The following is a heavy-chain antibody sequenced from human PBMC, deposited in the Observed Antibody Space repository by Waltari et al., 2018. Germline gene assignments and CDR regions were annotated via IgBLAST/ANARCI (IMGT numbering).Heavy chain of an antibody. CDR2: ILQDGRT. J-gene: IGHJ4*02. CDR3: ASRVTATNYYFDN. V-gene: IGHV4-38-2*02. D-gene: IGHD2-15*01. Sequence: QVQQQESGAGVVKPSETLSLPCTVFEYAIRTENYMGWIGQPPGKGLEWIGTILQDGRTYYNPSLKSRVTTSVDTSKNQFSLNLSSVPAADTAVYYCASRVTATNYYFDNWGQGTLVTVSS. CDR1: EYAIRTENY.